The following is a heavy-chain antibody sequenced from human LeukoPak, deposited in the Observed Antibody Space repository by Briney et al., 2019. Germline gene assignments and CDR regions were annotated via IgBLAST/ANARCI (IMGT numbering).Heavy chain of an antibody. Sequence: TSETLSLTCTVSGGSISPYYLSWIRQTPGKGLDWIGYILYSGTTTNYNPSLKSRVTISVDTSKNQFSLKLSSVTAADTAVYYCARVGDWNDLVYWGQGTLVTVAS. V-gene: IGHV4-59*01. CDR3: ARVGDWNDLVY. CDR1: GGSISPYY. J-gene: IGHJ4*02. D-gene: IGHD1-1*01. CDR2: ILYSGTT.